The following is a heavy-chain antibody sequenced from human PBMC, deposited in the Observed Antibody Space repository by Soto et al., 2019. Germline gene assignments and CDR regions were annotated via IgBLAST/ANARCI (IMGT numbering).Heavy chain of an antibody. CDR2: MNPNSGNT. V-gene: IGHV1-8*01. CDR3: ARGRMITVTTDYYGMDV. CDR1: GYTFTSYD. Sequence: RASVKVSCKASGYTFTSYDINWVRQATGQGLEWMGWMNPNSGNTGYAQKFQGRVTMTRNTSISTAYMELSSLRSEDTAVYYCARGRMITVTTDYYGMDVWGQGTTVTVSS. J-gene: IGHJ6*02. D-gene: IGHD4-17*01.